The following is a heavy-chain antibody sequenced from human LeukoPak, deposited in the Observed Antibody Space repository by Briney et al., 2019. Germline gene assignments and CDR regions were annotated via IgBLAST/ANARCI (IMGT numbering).Heavy chain of an antibody. CDR1: GYNFTTYG. J-gene: IGHJ6*02. CDR3: ARDAGDGMDV. Sequence: ASVEVSCKASGYNFTTYGVSWVRQAPGQRPEWMGWISCYNGNSKSSEKFQGRVTMTIETSTSTVYMELRTLKNDDTAVYYCARDAGDGMDVWGLGTTVIVSS. CDR2: ISCYNGNS. V-gene: IGHV1-18*01.